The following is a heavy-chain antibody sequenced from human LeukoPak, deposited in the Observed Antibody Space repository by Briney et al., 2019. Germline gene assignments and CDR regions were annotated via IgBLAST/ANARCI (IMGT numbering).Heavy chain of an antibody. D-gene: IGHD3-10*01. CDR3: ARVFLRGSGSYYY. V-gene: IGHV1-2*02. J-gene: IGHJ4*02. CDR2: FNPNSGGT. Sequence: GASVKVSCTASGYTFTGYYMHWVRQAPGQGLEWMGWFNPNSGGTNYAQKFQGRVTMTRDTSISTAYMELSRLRSDDTAVYYCARVFLRGSGSYYYWGQGTLVTVSS. CDR1: GYTFTGYY.